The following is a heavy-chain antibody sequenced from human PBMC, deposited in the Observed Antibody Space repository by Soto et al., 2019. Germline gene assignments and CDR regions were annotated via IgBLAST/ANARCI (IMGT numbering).Heavy chain of an antibody. CDR1: GFTFSSYG. D-gene: IGHD6-25*01. J-gene: IGHJ6*02. CDR3: ARDSRLPHGMAV. CDR2: IWYDGSNK. V-gene: IGHV3-33*01. Sequence: QVQLVESGGGVVQPGRSLRLSCAASGFTFSSYGMHWVRQAPGKGLEWVAVIWYDGSNKYYADSVKGRFTISRDNSKNTLYLQMNSLRAEDTAVYYCARDSRLPHGMAVWGQGTTVTVSS.